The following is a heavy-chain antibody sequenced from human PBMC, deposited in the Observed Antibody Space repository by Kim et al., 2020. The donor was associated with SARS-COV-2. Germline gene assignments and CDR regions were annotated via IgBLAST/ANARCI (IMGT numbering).Heavy chain of an antibody. CDR3: AKDPIVLMVYAPQSIYGMDV. V-gene: IGHV3-23*01. D-gene: IGHD2-8*01. CDR1: GFTFSSYA. J-gene: IGHJ6*02. CDR2: ISGSGGST. Sequence: GGSLRLSCAASGFTFSSYAMSWVRQAPGKGLEWVSAISGSGGSTYYADSVKGRFTISRDNSKNTLYLQMNSLRAEDTAVYYCAKDPIVLMVYAPQSIYGMDVWGQGTTVTVSS.